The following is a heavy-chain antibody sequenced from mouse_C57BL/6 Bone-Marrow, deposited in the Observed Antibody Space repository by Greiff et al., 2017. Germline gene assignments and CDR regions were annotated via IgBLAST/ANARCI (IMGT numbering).Heavy chain of an antibody. J-gene: IGHJ4*01. V-gene: IGHV1-81*01. CDR1: GYTFTRYG. D-gene: IGHD2-3*01. Sequence: QVQLQQSGAELARPGASVKLSCKASGYTFTRYGICRVKQRTGQGLVWIGEIYPRRGNPYYNGKFKGKATLTADKCSSTVYMELRSLESQDSAVYFCERDGYYAMDYWGQGTSVTVSS. CDR3: ERDGYYAMDY. CDR2: IYPRRGNP.